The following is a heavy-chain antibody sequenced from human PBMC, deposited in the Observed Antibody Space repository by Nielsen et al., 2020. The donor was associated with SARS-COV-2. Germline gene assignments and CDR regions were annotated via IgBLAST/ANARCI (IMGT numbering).Heavy chain of an antibody. CDR1: GFTFNIYA. CDR3: AKDDVVRGDAYDI. D-gene: IGHD3-10*01. V-gene: IGHV3-23*01. Sequence: GESLKISCAASGFTFNIYAMAWVRRAPGRGLEWVSGTSASGASTYYADSVKGRFSISRDNSRNTLYLQMNSLRAEDTAVYYCAKDDVVRGDAYDIWGQGTVVTVSS. CDR2: TSASGAST. J-gene: IGHJ3*02.